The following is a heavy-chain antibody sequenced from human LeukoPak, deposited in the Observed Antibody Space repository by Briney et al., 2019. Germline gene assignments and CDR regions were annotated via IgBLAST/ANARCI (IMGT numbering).Heavy chain of an antibody. V-gene: IGHV4-34*01. CDR3: ARLTSRN. D-gene: IGHD3-9*01. CDR2: INHSGST. J-gene: IGHJ4*02. CDR1: GGSFSGYY. Sequence: SETLSLTCVVYGGSFSGYYWSWIRQPPGKGLEWIGEINHSGSTNYNPSLKSRVTISVDTSKNQFSLKLSSVTAADTAVYYCARLTSRNWGQGTLVTVSS.